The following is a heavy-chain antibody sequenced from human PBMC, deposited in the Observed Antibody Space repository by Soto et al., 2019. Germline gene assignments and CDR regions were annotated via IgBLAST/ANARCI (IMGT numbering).Heavy chain of an antibody. D-gene: IGHD2-2*01. J-gene: IGHJ4*02. CDR1: GYSFPDYG. CDR3: ARSRSSAMVTSDY. Sequence: VQLVQSGTEVKQPGASVKVSCKTSGYSFPDYGVTWVRQAPGEGLQWMGWSAAYNDDTDYAQDFQGRVTMTTDTSTSTAYMELRSLGSDDTAVYFCARSRSSAMVTSDYWGQGTLVTVSS. V-gene: IGHV1-18*01. CDR2: SAAYNDDT.